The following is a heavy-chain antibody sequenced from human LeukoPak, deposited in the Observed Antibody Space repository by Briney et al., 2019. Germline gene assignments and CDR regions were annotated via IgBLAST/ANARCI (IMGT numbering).Heavy chain of an antibody. Sequence: PSETLSLTCTVSGGSISSYYWSWIRQPPWKGLEWTGYIYYSGSINYNPSLKSRVTISVDTSKNQFSLKLSSVTAADTAVYYCARFGWGVYDILTGYYPYYFDYWGQGTLVTVSS. CDR3: ARFGWGVYDILTGYYPYYFDY. D-gene: IGHD3-9*01. V-gene: IGHV4-59*08. CDR2: IYYSGSI. CDR1: GGSISSYY. J-gene: IGHJ4*02.